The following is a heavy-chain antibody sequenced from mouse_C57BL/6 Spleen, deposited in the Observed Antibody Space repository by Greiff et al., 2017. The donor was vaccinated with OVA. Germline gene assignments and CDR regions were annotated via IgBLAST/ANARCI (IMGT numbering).Heavy chain of an antibody. Sequence: QVQLKQSGAELVKPGASVKMSCKASGYTFTTYPIEWMKLNHGKSLEWIGNFHPYNDDTKYNEKFKGKATLTVEKSSSTVYLELSRLTSDDSAVYYCARRYYGSSYWYFDVWGTGTTVTVSS. D-gene: IGHD1-1*01. V-gene: IGHV1-47*01. J-gene: IGHJ1*03. CDR2: FHPYNDDT. CDR3: ARRYYGSSYWYFDV. CDR1: GYTFTTYP.